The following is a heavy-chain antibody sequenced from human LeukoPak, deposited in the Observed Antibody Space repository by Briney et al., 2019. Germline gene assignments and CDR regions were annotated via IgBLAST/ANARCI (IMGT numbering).Heavy chain of an antibody. V-gene: IGHV4-34*01. CDR1: GAPFSNYY. Sequence: SETLSLTCAVSGAPFSNYYWGWVRQSPRQGLEWIGEINHSGYTNYNPSLKSRVTMSIDTSKNQFSLILTSVTAADAGVYYCTRAVAGHPDWGQGTLVTVSS. J-gene: IGHJ4*02. CDR3: TRAVAGHPD. D-gene: IGHD6-19*01. CDR2: INHSGYT.